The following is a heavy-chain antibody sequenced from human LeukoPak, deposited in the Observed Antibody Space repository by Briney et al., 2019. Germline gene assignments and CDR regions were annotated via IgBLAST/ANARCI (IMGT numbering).Heavy chain of an antibody. D-gene: IGHD3-10*01. J-gene: IGHJ4*02. CDR1: GFTFSSYW. V-gene: IGHV3-74*01. Sequence: GGSLRLSCAASGFTFSSYWMHWVRQAPGKGLVWVSRINSDGSSTSYADSVKGRFTISRDNAKNTLYLQMNSLRAEDTAVYYCASRSASYYYGSGSYYKRWGQGTLVTVSS. CDR3: ASRSASYYYGSGSYYKR. CDR2: INSDGSST.